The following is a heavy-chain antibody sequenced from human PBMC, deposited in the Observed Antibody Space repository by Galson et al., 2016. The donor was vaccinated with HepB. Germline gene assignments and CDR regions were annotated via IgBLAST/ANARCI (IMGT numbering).Heavy chain of an antibody. D-gene: IGHD7-27*01. V-gene: IGHV6-1*01. Sequence: CAISGDSVSSNSAGWNWIRQSPSRGLEWLGRTFYRSNWQNDYAESVKSRITINPDTSKNQFSLQMNSVTPEDTAVYYCARSYLLGRGFGWWGQGTLVTVSS. CDR1: GDSVSSNSAG. CDR2: TFYRSNWQN. CDR3: ARSYLLGRGFGW. J-gene: IGHJ1*01.